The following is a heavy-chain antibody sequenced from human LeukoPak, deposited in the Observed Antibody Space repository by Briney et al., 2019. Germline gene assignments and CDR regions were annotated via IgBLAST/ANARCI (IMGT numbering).Heavy chain of an antibody. V-gene: IGHV3-48*03. CDR2: ISSSGSTK. CDR1: GFTFSSSE. CDR3: AELGITMIGGV. Sequence: GGSLRLSCSAYGFTFSSSEMNWVRQAPGRGLEWDSYISSSGSTKYYADSVKGRFTISRDNAKNSVYLQMNSLRAEDTAVYYCAELGITMIGGVWGKGTTVTISS. J-gene: IGHJ6*04. D-gene: IGHD3-10*02.